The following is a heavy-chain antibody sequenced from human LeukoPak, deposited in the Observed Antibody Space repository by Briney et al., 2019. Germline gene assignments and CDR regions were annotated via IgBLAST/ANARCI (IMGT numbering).Heavy chain of an antibody. Sequence: GGSLRLSCAASGFTFNSYAMSWVRQAPWERLQWVSGISDSGGSTYYADSVRGRFTISRDNSKNTLYLQMNSLRAEDTAVYYCATDGDFWSGDFDYWGQGTLVTVSS. CDR2: ISDSGGST. D-gene: IGHD3-3*01. CDR1: GFTFNSYA. J-gene: IGHJ4*02. CDR3: ATDGDFWSGDFDY. V-gene: IGHV3-23*01.